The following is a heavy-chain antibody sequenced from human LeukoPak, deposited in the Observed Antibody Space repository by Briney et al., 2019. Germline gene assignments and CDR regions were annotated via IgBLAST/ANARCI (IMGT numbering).Heavy chain of an antibody. CDR2: IDPNSGDT. J-gene: IGHJ4*02. Sequence: ASVKVSCKASGYTFTAYYMTWVRQAPGQGLEWMGWIDPNSGDTSYAQNFQGRVAMTRDTSISTAYMELSSLRSEDTAVYYCARDLRCSGGSCYSGPLYFDYWGQGTLVTVSS. CDR3: ARDLRCSGGSCYSGPLYFDY. V-gene: IGHV1-2*02. D-gene: IGHD2-15*01. CDR1: GYTFTAYY.